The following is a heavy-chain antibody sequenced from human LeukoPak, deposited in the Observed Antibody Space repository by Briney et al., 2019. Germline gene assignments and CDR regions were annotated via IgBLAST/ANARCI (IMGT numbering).Heavy chain of an antibody. CDR1: GGSISGYY. CDR3: ARGASEVSDTYIDA. Sequence: SETLSLTCTVSGGSISGYYWSWIRQPAGKGLEWIGRIFTSGSTSYNPSLKSRVTMSLDKSDNEFSLKVRSVTAADTAVYYCARGASEVSDTYIDAWGQGTLVTVSS. V-gene: IGHV4-4*07. J-gene: IGHJ4*02. CDR2: IFTSGST. D-gene: IGHD3-9*01.